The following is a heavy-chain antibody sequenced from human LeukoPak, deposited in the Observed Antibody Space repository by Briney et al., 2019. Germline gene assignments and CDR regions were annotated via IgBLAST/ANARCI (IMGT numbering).Heavy chain of an antibody. V-gene: IGHV3-48*01. CDR2: ISSSSSTI. CDR3: ARDRDYGDYGFHDC. D-gene: IGHD4-17*01. J-gene: IGHJ4*02. Sequence: PGGSLRLSCAASGFTFSSYSMNWVRQAPGKGLEWVSYISSSSSTIYYADSVKGRFTISRDNAKNSLYLQMNSLRAEDTAVYYCARDRDYGDYGFHDCWGQGTLVTVSS. CDR1: GFTFSSYS.